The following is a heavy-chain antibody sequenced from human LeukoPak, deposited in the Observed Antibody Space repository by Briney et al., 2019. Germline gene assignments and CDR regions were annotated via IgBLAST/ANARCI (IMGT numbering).Heavy chain of an antibody. Sequence: SETLSLTCTVSGGSISSSSYYWGWIRQPPGKGLEWIGSIYYSGSTYYNPSLKSRVTISVDTSKNQFSLKLSSVTAADTAVYYCARLSLSSSSWFGLYFDYWGQGTLVTVSS. CDR1: GGSISSSSYY. V-gene: IGHV4-39*01. CDR2: IYYSGST. CDR3: ARLSLSSSSWFGLYFDY. D-gene: IGHD6-13*01. J-gene: IGHJ4*02.